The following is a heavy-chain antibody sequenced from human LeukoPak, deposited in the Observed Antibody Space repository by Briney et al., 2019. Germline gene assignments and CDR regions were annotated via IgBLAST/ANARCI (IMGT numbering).Heavy chain of an antibody. CDR1: GGSISSYY. V-gene: IGHV4-4*07. CDR3: ARESEYGDYYFFDY. CDR2: IYTSGST. Sequence: SETLSLTCTVSGGSISSYYWSWIRQPAGKGLEWIGRIYTSGSTNYNPSLKSRVTVSVDTSKNQFSLKLSSVTAADTAVYYCARESEYGDYYFFDYWGQGTLVTVSS. D-gene: IGHD4-17*01. J-gene: IGHJ4*02.